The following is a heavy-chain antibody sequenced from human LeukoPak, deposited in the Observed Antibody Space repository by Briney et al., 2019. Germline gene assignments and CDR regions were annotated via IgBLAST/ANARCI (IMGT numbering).Heavy chain of an antibody. D-gene: IGHD6-19*01. Sequence: GGSLRLSCAASGFTFDDYAMHWVRQAPGKGLEWVSGISWNSGNIGYAGSVKGRFTISRDNAKNSLYLQMSSLRAEDTALYYCAKAPVGGGQWLVDYFHSWGQGTLVTVSS. CDR1: GFTFDDYA. V-gene: IGHV3-9*01. J-gene: IGHJ4*02. CDR2: ISWNSGNI. CDR3: AKAPVGGGQWLVDYFHS.